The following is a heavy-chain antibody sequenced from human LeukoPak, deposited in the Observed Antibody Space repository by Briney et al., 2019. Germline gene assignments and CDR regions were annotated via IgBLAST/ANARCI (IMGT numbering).Heavy chain of an antibody. J-gene: IGHJ4*02. D-gene: IGHD4-17*01. CDR3: AKDNYYGDYEVTSIFGVD. V-gene: IGHV3-30*02. Sequence: GGSLRLSXAASGFTFNSHGMHWVRQAPGKGLEGVAFIRFDGTKEYYADSVKGRFTISRDNSRNTLFLQMNSLRAEDTAIYYCAKDNYYGDYEVTSIFGVDWGQGTLVTVSS. CDR2: IRFDGTKE. CDR1: GFTFNSHG.